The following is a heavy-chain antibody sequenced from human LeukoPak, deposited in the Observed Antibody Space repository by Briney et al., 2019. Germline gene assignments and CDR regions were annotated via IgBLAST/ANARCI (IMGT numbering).Heavy chain of an antibody. J-gene: IGHJ6*02. CDR1: GYTFTSYG. CDR2: ISAYNGNT. D-gene: IGHD3-10*01. CDR3: ARGGYYYGSGTRYYYYGMDV. Sequence: GASVKVSCKASGYTFTSYGISWVRQAPGQGLEWMGWISAYNGNTNYAQKLQGRVTMTTDTSTSTAYMELRSLRSDDTAVYYCARGGYYYGSGTRYYYYGMDVWGQGTTVTVSS. V-gene: IGHV1-18*01.